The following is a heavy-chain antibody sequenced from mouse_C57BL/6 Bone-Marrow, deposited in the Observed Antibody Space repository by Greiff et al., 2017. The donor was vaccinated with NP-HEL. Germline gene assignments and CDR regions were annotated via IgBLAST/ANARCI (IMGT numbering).Heavy chain of an antibody. CDR2: INPSNGGT. CDR1: GYTFTSYW. V-gene: IGHV1-53*01. CDR3: ARCTVVATDFDV. J-gene: IGHJ1*03. D-gene: IGHD1-1*01. Sequence: QVQLQQPGTELVKPGASVKLSCKASGYTFTSYWMHWVKQRPGHDIAWIGNINPSNGGTNYNEKFKSKATLTVDKSSSTAYMQLSSLTSEDSAVYYCARCTVVATDFDVWGTGTTVTVSS.